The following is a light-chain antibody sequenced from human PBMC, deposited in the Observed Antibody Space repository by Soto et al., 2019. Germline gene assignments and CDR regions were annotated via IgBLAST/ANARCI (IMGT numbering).Light chain of an antibody. J-gene: IGKJ4*02. CDR1: QNINSN. CDR3: QQYKDWPPLT. V-gene: IGKV3D-15*01. CDR2: GAS. Sequence: EILMTQSPLTLSVSPGEGATLSCRASQNINSNLAWYQQRPGQAPRVLIYGASSRASGIPDRFSGSGSGTDFTLTITRLEPDDFAVYYCQQYKDWPPLTFGGGTRVEIK.